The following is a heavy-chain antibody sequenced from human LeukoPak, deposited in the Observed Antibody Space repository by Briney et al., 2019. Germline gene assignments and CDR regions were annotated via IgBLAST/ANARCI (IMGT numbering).Heavy chain of an antibody. D-gene: IGHD6-19*01. V-gene: IGHV4-61*01. CDR2: IYYSGST. CDR3: ARASTVIVVAPDAFDI. CDR1: GGSVSSGSYY. Sequence: SETLSLTCTVSGGSVSSGSYYWSWIRQPPGKGLEWIGYIYYSGSTNYNPSLKSRVTISVDTSKNQFSLKLSSVTAADTAVYYCARASTVIVVAPDAFDIWGQGTMVTVSS. J-gene: IGHJ3*02.